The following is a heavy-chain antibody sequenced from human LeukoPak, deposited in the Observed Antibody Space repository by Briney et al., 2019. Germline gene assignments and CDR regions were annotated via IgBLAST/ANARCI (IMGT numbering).Heavy chain of an antibody. CDR1: GGSISSSSYY. Sequence: PSETLSLTCTVSGGSISSSSYYWGWIRQPPGKGLEWIGSIYYSGSTYYNPSLKSRVTISVDTSKNQFSLKLSSVTAADTPVYYCTAYGYNEVGGHDYWGQGTLVTVSS. J-gene: IGHJ4*02. D-gene: IGHD5-18*01. V-gene: IGHV4-39*01. CDR2: IYYSGST. CDR3: TAYGYNEVGGHDY.